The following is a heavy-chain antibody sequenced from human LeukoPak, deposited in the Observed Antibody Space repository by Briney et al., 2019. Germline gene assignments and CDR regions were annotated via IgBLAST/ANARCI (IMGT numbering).Heavy chain of an antibody. V-gene: IGHV4-39*01. CDR3: AKAGVRYFDSSGLYAFDF. D-gene: IGHD3-22*01. Sequence: SETLSLTCAVSGGSISSTSYYGAWIRQPPGKGLEWIGTIYCSGSTYHNLSLKSRVTTSVDTPRHQFSLKLSSVDAAETGVYYCAKAGVRYFDSSGLYAFDFWGQGKTVTVSS. J-gene: IGHJ3*01. CDR1: GGSISSTSYY. CDR2: IYCSGST.